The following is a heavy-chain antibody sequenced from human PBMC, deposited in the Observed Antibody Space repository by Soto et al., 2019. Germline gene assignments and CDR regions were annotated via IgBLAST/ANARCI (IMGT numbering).Heavy chain of an antibody. J-gene: IGHJ6*02. Sequence: PGGSLRLSCAGSGFTFSNYAMTWVRQAPGKGLEWVSTTRSNGEYTYYADSVKGRFTISRDNSKNTLYLQMSSLRAEDTAVYYSARGAWRDYYYGMDVWGQGTTVTVSS. CDR1: GFTFSNYA. CDR2: TRSNGEYT. V-gene: IGHV3-23*01. D-gene: IGHD5-12*01. CDR3: ARGAWRDYYYGMDV.